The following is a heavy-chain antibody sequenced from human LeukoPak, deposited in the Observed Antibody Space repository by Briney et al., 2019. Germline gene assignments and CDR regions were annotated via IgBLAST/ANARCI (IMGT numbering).Heavy chain of an antibody. CDR1: GFTFGDYA. Sequence: GGSLRLSCTASGFTFGDYAMSCFRQAPGKGREWVGFIRSKAYGGTTEYAASVKGRFTISRDDSKSIAYLQMNSLKTEDTAVYYCARGDNPGIFWNWGQGTLVTVSS. V-gene: IGHV3-49*03. D-gene: IGHD3-3*01. CDR3: ARGDNPGIFWN. CDR2: IRSKAYGGTT. J-gene: IGHJ4*02.